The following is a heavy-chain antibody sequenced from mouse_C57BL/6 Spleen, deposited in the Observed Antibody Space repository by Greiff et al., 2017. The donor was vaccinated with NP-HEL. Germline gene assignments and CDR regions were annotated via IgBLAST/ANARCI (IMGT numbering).Heavy chain of an antibody. CDR2: IDPEDGDT. Sequence: VQLQQSGAELVRPGASVKLSCTASGFNIKDYYMHWVKQRPEQGLEWIGRIDPEDGDTEYAPKFQGKATMTADPSSNTAYLQLSSLTSEDTAVYYCTTTTVVEDFDYWGQGTTLTVSS. CDR3: TTTTVVEDFDY. D-gene: IGHD1-1*01. V-gene: IGHV14-1*01. CDR1: GFNIKDYY. J-gene: IGHJ2*01.